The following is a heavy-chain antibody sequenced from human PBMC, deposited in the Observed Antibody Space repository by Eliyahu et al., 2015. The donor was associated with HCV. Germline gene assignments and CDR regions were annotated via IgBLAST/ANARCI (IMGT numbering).Heavy chain of an antibody. V-gene: IGHV3-15*01. CDR1: GFTFSNAW. CDR3: TTPLYCSSTSCYENPSFEGMDV. J-gene: IGHJ6*02. Sequence: EVQLVESGGGLVKPGGSLRLSCAASGFTFSNAWMSWVRQAPGKGLEWVGRIKSKTDGGTTDYAAPVKGRFTISRDDSKNTLYLQMNSLKTEDTAVYYCTTPLYCSSTSCYENPSFEGMDVWGQGTTVTVSS. D-gene: IGHD2-2*01. CDR2: IKSKTDGGTT.